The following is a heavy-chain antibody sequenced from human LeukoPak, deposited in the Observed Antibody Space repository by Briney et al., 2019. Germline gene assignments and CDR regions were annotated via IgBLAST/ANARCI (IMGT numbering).Heavy chain of an antibody. D-gene: IGHD6-13*01. V-gene: IGHV4-59*08. CDR1: GGSISSYY. CDR2: IYYSGST. CDR3: ARSIAAAGTLLDY. J-gene: IGHJ4*02. Sequence: PSETLSLTCTVSGGSISSYYWSWIRQPPGKGREWIGYIYYSGSTNYNPSLKSRVTISVDTSKNQFSLKLSSVTAADTAVYYCARSIAAAGTLLDYWGQGTLVTVSS.